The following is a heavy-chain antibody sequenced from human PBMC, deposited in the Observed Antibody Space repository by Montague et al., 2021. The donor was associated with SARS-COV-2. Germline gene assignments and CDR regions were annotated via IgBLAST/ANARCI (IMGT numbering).Heavy chain of an antibody. CDR3: ARADMVRGVTV. D-gene: IGHD3-10*01. CDR2: IYYSGST. Sequence: SETLSLTCTVSGGSISSYYWNWIRQPPGKGLEWIGYIYYSGSTNYNPSLKSRVTISVDTSKNQFSLKLSSVTAADTAVYYCARADMVRGVTVWGQGTLVTVSS. J-gene: IGHJ4*02. V-gene: IGHV4-59*01. CDR1: GGSISSYY.